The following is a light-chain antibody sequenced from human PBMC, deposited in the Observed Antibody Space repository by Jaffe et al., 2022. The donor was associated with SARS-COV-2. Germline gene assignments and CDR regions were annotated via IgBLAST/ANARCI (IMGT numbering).Light chain of an antibody. J-gene: IGKJ1*01. CDR1: ETIVRY. Sequence: DIQMTQSPTSLSASVGDRVIISCRASETIVRYLSWYQQKVGHAPRLLINGASGLQSGVPSRFGGGASGLDFTLNINSLQPEDLATYYCQQTYRVPWTFGQGTKVEI. CDR3: QQTYRVPWT. CDR2: GAS. V-gene: IGKV1-39*01.